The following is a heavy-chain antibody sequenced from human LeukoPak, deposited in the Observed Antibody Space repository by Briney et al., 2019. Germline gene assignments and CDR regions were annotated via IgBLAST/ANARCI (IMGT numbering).Heavy chain of an antibody. Sequence: SETLSLSCAVSGGSLSSYYWSWIRQPPGKGLEWVGYIYYSGSPKYNPYPKSRVTISLDTSKNQFSLKLNSMTAADSAVYYCARQGGYDYHFDFWGQGTLVTVSS. V-gene: IGHV4-59*01. CDR3: ARQGGYDYHFDF. J-gene: IGHJ4*02. D-gene: IGHD5-12*01. CDR2: IYYSGSP. CDR1: GGSLSSYY.